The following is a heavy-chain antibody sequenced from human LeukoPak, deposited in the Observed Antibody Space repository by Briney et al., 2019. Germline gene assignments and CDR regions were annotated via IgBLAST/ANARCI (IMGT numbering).Heavy chain of an antibody. Sequence: SQTLSLTCTVSGGSISSGGYYWSWIRQHPGKGLEWIGYIYYSGSTYYNPSLKSRVTISVDTSKNQFSLKLSSVTAADTAVYYCAADRGYCSGGSCYQGNYFDYWAREPWSPSPQ. J-gene: IGHJ4*02. CDR1: GGSISSGGYY. D-gene: IGHD2-15*01. CDR2: IYYSGST. V-gene: IGHV4-31*03. CDR3: AADRGYCSGGSCYQGNYFDY.